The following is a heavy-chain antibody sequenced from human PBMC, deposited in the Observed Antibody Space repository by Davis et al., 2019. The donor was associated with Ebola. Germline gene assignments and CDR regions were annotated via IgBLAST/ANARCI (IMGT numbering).Heavy chain of an antibody. CDR3: AKDYFDY. V-gene: IGHV3-30*18. Sequence: GGSLRLSCAASGFTFSSYGMHWVRQAPGKGLEWVAVISYDGSNKYYADSVKGRFTISRDNSKNTLYLQMNSLRAEDTAVYYCAKDYFDYWGQGTLDTVSS. J-gene: IGHJ4*02. CDR2: ISYDGSNK. CDR1: GFTFSSYG.